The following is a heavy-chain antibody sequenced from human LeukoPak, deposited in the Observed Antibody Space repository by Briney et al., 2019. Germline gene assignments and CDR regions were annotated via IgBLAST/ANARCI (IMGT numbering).Heavy chain of an antibody. CDR3: ALEGWASSGYYGY. J-gene: IGHJ4*02. CDR1: GFTFDDYA. D-gene: IGHD3-22*01. CDR2: ISWNSGSI. V-gene: IGHV3-9*01. Sequence: PGGSLRLSCAASGFTFDDYAMHWVRQAPGKGLEWVSGISWNSGSIGYADSVKGRFTISRDNAKNSLYLQMNSLRAEDTALYYCALEGWASSGYYGYWGQGTLVTVSS.